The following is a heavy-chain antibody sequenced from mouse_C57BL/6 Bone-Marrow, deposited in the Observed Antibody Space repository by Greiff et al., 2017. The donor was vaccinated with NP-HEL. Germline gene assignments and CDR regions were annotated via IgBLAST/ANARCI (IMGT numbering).Heavy chain of an antibody. V-gene: IGHV1-63*01. CDR1: GYTFTNYW. CDR3: ARMGRRWYFDV. D-gene: IGHD4-1*01. J-gene: IGHJ1*03. Sequence: VKVVESGAELVRPGTSVKMSCKASGYTFTNYWIGWAKQRPGHGLEWIGDIYPGGGYTNYNEKFKGKATLTADKSSSTAYMQFSSLTSEDSAIYYCARMGRRWYFDVWGTGTTVTVSS. CDR2: IYPGGGYT.